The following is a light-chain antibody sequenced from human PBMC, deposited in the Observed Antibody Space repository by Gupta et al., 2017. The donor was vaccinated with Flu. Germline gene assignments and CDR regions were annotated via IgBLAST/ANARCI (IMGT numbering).Light chain of an antibody. Sequence: EIVMTQSPATLSVSPGERATLSCRASQSVSSNLAWYQQKRGQAPRLLIYGASTRATGIPARFSGGGSGTEFTLTISSLQSEDFAVYYCQQYNNWPPWTFGQGTKVEIK. CDR2: GAS. V-gene: IGKV3-15*01. CDR3: QQYNNWPPWT. J-gene: IGKJ1*01. CDR1: QSVSSN.